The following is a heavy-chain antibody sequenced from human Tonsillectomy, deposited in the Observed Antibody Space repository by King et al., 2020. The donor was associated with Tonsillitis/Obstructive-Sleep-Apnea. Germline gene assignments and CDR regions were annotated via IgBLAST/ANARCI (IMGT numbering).Heavy chain of an antibody. Sequence: TLKESGPTLVKPTQTLTLTCTFSGFSLSTSGVGMGWIRQPPGKALEWLALIYWDDDKRYSPSLKSRLTITKDTSKNQVVLTMTNMDPVDTATYYCAPRCVTTMVTSDAFDIWGQGTMVTVSS. V-gene: IGHV2-5*02. J-gene: IGHJ3*02. CDR3: APRCVTTMVTSDAFDI. D-gene: IGHD5-18*01. CDR2: IYWDDDK. CDR1: GFSLSTSGVG.